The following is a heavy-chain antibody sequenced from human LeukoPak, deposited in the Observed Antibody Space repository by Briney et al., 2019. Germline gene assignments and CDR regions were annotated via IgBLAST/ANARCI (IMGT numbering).Heavy chain of an antibody. V-gene: IGHV3-23*01. CDR3: ANYLSYGPIG. CDR2: ISGNGDNT. Sequence: GGSLRLSCAASGFTFGSYGMNWVRQAPGKGLEWVSLISGNGDNTYYADSVKGRFTIFRDISKNTLFLQMNSLRAEDTAVYYCANYLSYGPIGWGQGTLVIVSS. J-gene: IGHJ4*02. D-gene: IGHD3-10*01. CDR1: GFTFGSYG.